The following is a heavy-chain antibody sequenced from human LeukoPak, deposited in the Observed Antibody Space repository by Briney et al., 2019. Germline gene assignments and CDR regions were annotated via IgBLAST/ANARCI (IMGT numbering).Heavy chain of an antibody. J-gene: IGHJ3*02. CDR2: ISAYNGNT. CDR3: ARVSSSIVVVPAAISDAFDI. CDR1: GYTFTSYG. V-gene: IGHV1-18*01. D-gene: IGHD2-2*01. Sequence: ASVKVSCKASGYTFTSYGISWVRQAPGQGLEWMGWISAYNGNTNYAQKLQGRVTVTTDTSTSTAYMELRSLRSDDTAVYYCARVSSSIVVVPAAISDAFDIWGQGTMVTVSS.